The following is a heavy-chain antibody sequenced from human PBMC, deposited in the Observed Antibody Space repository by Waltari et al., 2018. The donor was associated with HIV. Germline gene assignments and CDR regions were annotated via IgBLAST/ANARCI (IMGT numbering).Heavy chain of an antibody. D-gene: IGHD3-22*01. CDR2: IYDAGST. Sequence: QVQLQESGPGLVKPSGTLSLTCTVSGVSITNTNWWVWIRQPPGKGLEWIGYIYDAGSTNYNPSLMSRITMSVDPSKNQFSLRLSSVTASDTATYYCTSYNPVVVLDYWGQGTLVTVSS. CDR3: TSYNPVVVLDY. CDR1: GVSITNTNW. J-gene: IGHJ4*02. V-gene: IGHV4-28*06.